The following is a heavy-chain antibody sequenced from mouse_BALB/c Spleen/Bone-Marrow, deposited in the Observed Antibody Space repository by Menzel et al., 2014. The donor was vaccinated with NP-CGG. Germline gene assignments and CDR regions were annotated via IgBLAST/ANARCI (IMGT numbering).Heavy chain of an antibody. V-gene: IGHV7-3*02. CDR1: GFTFTDYY. D-gene: IGHD1-1*01. J-gene: IGHJ2*01. CDR2: IRNKANGYTT. Sequence: EVMLVESGGGLVQPGGSLRLSCATSGFTFTDYYMSWVRQPPGKALEWLGFIRNKANGYTTEYSASVKGRFTISRDNSQSILYLQMNTLRAEDSATYYCARDSRSTVSHFDYWGQGTTLTVSS. CDR3: ARDSRSTVSHFDY.